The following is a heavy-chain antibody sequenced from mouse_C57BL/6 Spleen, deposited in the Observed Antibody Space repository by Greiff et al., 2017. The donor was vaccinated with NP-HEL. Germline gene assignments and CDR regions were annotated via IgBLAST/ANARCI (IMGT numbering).Heavy chain of an antibody. CDR1: GYTFTSYW. Sequence: QVQLQQPGAELVRPGSSVKLSCKASGYTFTSYWMHWVKQRPIQGLEWSGNIDTSDSETHYNQKFKDKATLTVDKSSSTAYMQLSSLTSEDSAVYYCARFTTVVAEDFDYWGQGTTLTVSS. CDR2: IDTSDSET. J-gene: IGHJ2*01. V-gene: IGHV1-52*01. D-gene: IGHD1-1*01. CDR3: ARFTTVVAEDFDY.